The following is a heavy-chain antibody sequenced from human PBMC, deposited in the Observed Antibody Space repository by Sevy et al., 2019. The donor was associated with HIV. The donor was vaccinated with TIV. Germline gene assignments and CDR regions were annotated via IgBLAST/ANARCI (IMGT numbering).Heavy chain of an antibody. CDR1: GFTFDDYG. CDR3: ARSGDDSSGFYYWWFDP. V-gene: IGHV3-20*04. D-gene: IGHD3-22*01. J-gene: IGHJ5*02. Sequence: GGSLRLSCAASGFTFDDYGMSWVRQAPGKGLEWVSGINWNGGSISYADSVRGRFTISRGNAKNSLYLQMNSLRAEDTAFYYCARSGDDSSGFYYWWFDPWGQGTLVTVSS. CDR2: INWNGGSI.